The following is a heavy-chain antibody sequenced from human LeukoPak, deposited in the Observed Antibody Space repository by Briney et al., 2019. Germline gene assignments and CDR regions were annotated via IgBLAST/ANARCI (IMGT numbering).Heavy chain of an antibody. CDR1: GGSISYSSYY. D-gene: IGHD5-18*01. CDR2: IYYSGST. V-gene: IGHV4-39*07. J-gene: IGHJ6*03. CDR3: AKGVTFPPSYYYYMDV. Sequence: SGTLSLTCTVSGGSISYSSYYWGWIRQPPGKGLEWIGSIYYSGSTYYNPSLKSRVTISVDTSKNQFSLKLTSVTAADTAVYYCAKGVTFPPSYYYYMDVWGKGTTVTVSS.